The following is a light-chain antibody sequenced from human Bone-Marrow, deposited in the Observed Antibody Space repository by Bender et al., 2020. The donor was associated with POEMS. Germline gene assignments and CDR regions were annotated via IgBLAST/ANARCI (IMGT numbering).Light chain of an antibody. V-gene: IGLV3-25*03. CDR1: ALPKQY. Sequence: SYELTQPPSVSVSPGQTARITCSGDALPKQYVYWYQQKPGQAPVLVIYNDTERPSGIPERFSGSSSGTTVTLTITGVQAEDEADYYCQSTDSSGTWVFGGGTKLTVL. CDR2: NDT. J-gene: IGLJ3*02. CDR3: QSTDSSGTWV.